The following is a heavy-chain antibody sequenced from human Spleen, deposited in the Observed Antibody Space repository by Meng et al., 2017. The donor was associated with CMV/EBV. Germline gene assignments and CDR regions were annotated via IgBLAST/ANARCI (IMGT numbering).Heavy chain of an antibody. V-gene: IGHV1-46*01. CDR1: GFTFSNYW. J-gene: IGHJ3*02. CDR3: ARDLVGYDAFDI. Sequence: GGSLRLSCAGSGFTFSNYWMSWVRQAPGKGLEWMGRINPDGGTTTYSQKFQGGVTLTSDTSTNTVYMELSRLRYEDTAVYYCARDLVGYDAFDIWGQGTMVTVSS. D-gene: IGHD3-22*01. CDR2: INPDGGTT.